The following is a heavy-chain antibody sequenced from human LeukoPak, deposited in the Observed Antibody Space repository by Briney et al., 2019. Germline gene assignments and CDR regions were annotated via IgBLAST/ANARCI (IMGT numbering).Heavy chain of an antibody. Sequence: ASAKVSCKASGYTFTGQDMHWVRQAPGQGLEWMGWINPNTGDTNYAQKFQGRVTMTRDTTISTAYMELSRLTSDDTAVYYCARGFWSGLPSGLAYMDVWGKGTTVTVSS. CDR2: INPNTGDT. J-gene: IGHJ6*03. V-gene: IGHV1-2*02. CDR1: GYTFTGQD. CDR3: ARGFWSGLPSGLAYMDV. D-gene: IGHD3-3*01.